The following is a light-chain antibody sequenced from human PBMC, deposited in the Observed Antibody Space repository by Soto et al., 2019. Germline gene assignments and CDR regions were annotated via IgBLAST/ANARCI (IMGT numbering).Light chain of an antibody. V-gene: IGLV2-14*03. CDR1: SSDVGGYNY. CDR2: DVS. J-gene: IGLJ1*01. CDR3: SSYTSSSLHV. Sequence: QSALTQPASVSGSHGQSITISCTGTSSDVGGYNYVSWYQQHPGKAPKLMIYDVSNRPSGVSNRFSGSKSGNTASLTISGLQAEDEADYYCSSYTSSSLHVFGTGTKVTVL.